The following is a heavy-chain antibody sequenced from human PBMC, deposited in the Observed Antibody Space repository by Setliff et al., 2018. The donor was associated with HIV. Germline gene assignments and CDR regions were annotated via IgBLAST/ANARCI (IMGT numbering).Heavy chain of an antibody. V-gene: IGHV4-31*03. D-gene: IGHD2-2*01. CDR2: VHHTGTT. Sequence: SETLSLTCTVSGVSVSSGGYYWSWIRQHPGEGLEWIGDVHHTGTTYLNPSLKSRITISVDTSKNQFSLKLGFVTAADTAVYHCARGESSTWDLAEHFQHWGHGTLVTVSS. CDR3: ARGESSTWDLAEHFQH. CDR1: GVSVSSGGYY. J-gene: IGHJ1*01.